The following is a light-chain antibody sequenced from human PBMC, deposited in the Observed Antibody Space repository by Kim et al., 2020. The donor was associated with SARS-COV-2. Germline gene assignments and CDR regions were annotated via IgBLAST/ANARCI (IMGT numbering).Light chain of an antibody. Sequence: QLVLTQSPSASASLGASVPLTCVLSSGHRNHTIACHQHHPPKGPRFIMNLSSDGSHRRGEGVPGRFSGSSSGAERYLIICSLQSEDEAVYYCHTWGTGTRVFGGGTQLTVL. CDR2: LSSDGSH. V-gene: IGLV4-69*01. CDR3: HTWGTGTRV. CDR1: SGHRNHT. J-gene: IGLJ2*01.